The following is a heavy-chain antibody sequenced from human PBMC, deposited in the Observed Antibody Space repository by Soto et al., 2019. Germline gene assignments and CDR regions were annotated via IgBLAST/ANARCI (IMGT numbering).Heavy chain of an antibody. CDR1: GGSVSGSNW. Sequence: SETLSLTCIVSGGSVSGSNWWSWVRQPPGKGLEWIGEIYHSGSTTYNPSLKSRATISVDKSESQFSLGLKSVTAADTAVYYCASVGYDYDNSGYYLPWGPGTLVTVSS. J-gene: IGHJ5*02. V-gene: IGHV4-4*02. D-gene: IGHD3-22*01. CDR2: IYHSGST. CDR3: ASVGYDYDNSGYYLP.